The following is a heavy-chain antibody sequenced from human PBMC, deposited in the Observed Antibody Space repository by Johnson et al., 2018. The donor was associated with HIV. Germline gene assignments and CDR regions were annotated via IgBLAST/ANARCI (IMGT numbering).Heavy chain of an antibody. CDR2: ISSSGSPI. CDR3: ARVGYQLHDAFDL. V-gene: IGHV3-11*01. D-gene: IGHD2-2*01. CDR1: GFTFSDYY. J-gene: IGHJ3*01. Sequence: QVQLVESGGGLVKPGGSLRLSCAASGFTFSDYYMTWIRQTPGKGLEWVSYISSSGSPIYYADSVKGRFTLSRDNAKNSLFLQMHSLRVDDTAIYYCARVGYQLHDAFDLWGQGTMVIVSS.